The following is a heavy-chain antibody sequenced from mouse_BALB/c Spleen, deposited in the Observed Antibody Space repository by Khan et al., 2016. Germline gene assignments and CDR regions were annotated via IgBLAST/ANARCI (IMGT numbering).Heavy chain of an antibody. CDR2: IWTGGNT. J-gene: IGHJ4*01. Sequence: QVQLKQSGPGLVQPSQSLSITCTVSGFSLTTYGVHWVRQSPGKGLEWLGVIWTGGNTDYNAAFISRLTISKDNSKSQVFFTLTSLQADDSAIYYCARQGSDGAMDYWGQGTTVTVSS. CDR1: GFSLTTYG. CDR3: ARQGSDGAMDY. V-gene: IGHV2-4-1*01.